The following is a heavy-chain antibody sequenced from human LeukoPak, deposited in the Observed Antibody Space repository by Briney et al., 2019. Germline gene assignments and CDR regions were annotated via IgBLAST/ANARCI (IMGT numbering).Heavy chain of an antibody. CDR3: AIQLWLI. J-gene: IGHJ4*02. CDR1: GFTFSSYE. CDR2: ISSSGSTI. D-gene: IGHD5-18*01. Sequence: GGSLRLSCAASGFTFSSYEMNWVRQAPGKGLEWVSYISSSGSTIYYADSVKGRFTISRDNTKKSLYMQINRLRGEDTAVWYFAIQLWLIWGQGTLVTVSS. V-gene: IGHV3-48*03.